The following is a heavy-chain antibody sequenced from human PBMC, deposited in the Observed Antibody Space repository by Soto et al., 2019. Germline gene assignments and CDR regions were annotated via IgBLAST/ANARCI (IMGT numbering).Heavy chain of an antibody. V-gene: IGHV1-69*13. CDR1: GGTFSSYA. CDR2: IIPIFGTA. CDR3: AREGTIFGVVKANYYGMDV. D-gene: IGHD3-3*01. Sequence: SVKVSCKASGGTFSSYAISWVRQAPGQGLEWMGGIIPIFGTANYAQKFQGRVTITADESTSTAYMELSSLRSEDTAVYYCAREGTIFGVVKANYYGMDVWGQGTTVTVSS. J-gene: IGHJ6*02.